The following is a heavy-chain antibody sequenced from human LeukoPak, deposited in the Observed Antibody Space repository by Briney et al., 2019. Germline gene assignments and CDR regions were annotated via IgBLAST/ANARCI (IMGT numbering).Heavy chain of an antibody. D-gene: IGHD4-17*01. CDR3: ARGSDYGDYTPHPPNWFDP. J-gene: IGHJ5*02. CDR2: ISSNGGST. V-gene: IGHV3-64*01. Sequence: GGSLRLSCAASGFTFSSYAMHWVRQAPGKGLEYVSAISSNGGSTYYANSVKGRFTISRDNSKNTLYLQMGSLRAEDMAVYYCARGSDYGDYTPHPPNWFDPWGQGTLVTVSS. CDR1: GFTFSSYA.